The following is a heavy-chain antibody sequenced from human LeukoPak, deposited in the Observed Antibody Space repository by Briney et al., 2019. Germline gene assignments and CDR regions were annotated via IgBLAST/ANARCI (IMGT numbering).Heavy chain of an antibody. V-gene: IGHV3-21*01. J-gene: IGHJ4*02. CDR1: GFTFSSYW. CDR3: ARDHWGPYYFDY. D-gene: IGHD7-27*01. Sequence: GGSLRLSCAASGFTFSSYWMSWVRQAPGKGLEWVSSISSSSYIYYADSVKGRFTISRDNAKNSLYLQMNSLRAEDTAVYYCARDHWGPYYFDYWGQGTLVTVSS. CDR2: ISSSSYI.